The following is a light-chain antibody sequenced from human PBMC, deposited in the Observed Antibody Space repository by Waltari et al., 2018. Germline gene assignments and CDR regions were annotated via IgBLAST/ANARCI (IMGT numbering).Light chain of an antibody. J-gene: IGLJ1*01. CDR2: DVS. Sequence: QSALTQPAPVSGSPGQSITLSCTGTSSDVGGYNYVSWYQQHPGKAPKLMIYDVSKRPSGVSNRFSGSKSGNTASLTISGLQAEDEADYYCSSYTSSSTYVFGTGTKVTVL. V-gene: IGLV2-14*01. CDR1: SSDVGGYNY. CDR3: SSYTSSSTYV.